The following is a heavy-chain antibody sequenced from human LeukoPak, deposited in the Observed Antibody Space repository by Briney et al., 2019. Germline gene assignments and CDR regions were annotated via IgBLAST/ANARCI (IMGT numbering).Heavy chain of an antibody. CDR1: GFTFSTYW. CDR2: INGDVSNT. J-gene: IGHJ6*03. V-gene: IGHV3-74*01. CDR3: AKQRRLLYFMDV. Sequence: GGSLTLSCAASGFTFSTYWMHWVRQGPGKGLVWVSRINGDVSNTHHADSVKGRFTISRDNSKNTLYLQMNSLRAEDTAVYYCAKQRRLLYFMDVWGKGTTVTVSS. D-gene: IGHD2-15*01.